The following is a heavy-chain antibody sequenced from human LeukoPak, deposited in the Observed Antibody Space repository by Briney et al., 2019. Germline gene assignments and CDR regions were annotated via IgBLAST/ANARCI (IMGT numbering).Heavy chain of an antibody. CDR3: ARSLRVRGVPDYMDV. CDR1: GFTFSSYA. D-gene: IGHD3-10*01. Sequence: GGSLRLSCAASGFTFSSYAMSWVRQAPGKGLEWVSAISGSGGSTYYADSVKGRFTISRDNSKNTLYLQMNSLRAEDTAVYYCARSLRVRGVPDYMDVWGKGTTVTISS. V-gene: IGHV3-23*01. CDR2: ISGSGGST. J-gene: IGHJ6*03.